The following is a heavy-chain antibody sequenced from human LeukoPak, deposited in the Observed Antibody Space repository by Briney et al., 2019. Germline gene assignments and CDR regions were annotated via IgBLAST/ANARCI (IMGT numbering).Heavy chain of an antibody. V-gene: IGHV1-8*01. D-gene: IGHD6-13*01. CDR3: ARQRKIAAAGYYYYGMDV. CDR2: MNPNSGNT. J-gene: IGHJ6*02. CDR1: GYTFPSYD. Sequence: ASVKVSCKASGYTFPSYDINWVRQATGQGLEWMGWMNPNSGNTGYAQKFQGRVTMTRNTSISTAYMELSSLRSEDTAVYYCARQRKIAAAGYYYYGMDVWGQGTTVTVSS.